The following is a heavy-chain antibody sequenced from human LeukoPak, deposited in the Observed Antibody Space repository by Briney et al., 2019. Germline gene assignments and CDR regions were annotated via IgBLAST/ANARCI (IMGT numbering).Heavy chain of an antibody. CDR2: IYYSGST. Sequence: PSQTLSLTCTVSGGSISSGGYYWSWIRQPPGKGLEWIGYIYYSGSTNYNPSLKSRVTISVDTSKNQFSLKLSSVTAADTAVYYCARARIMITFGGVIVPYYFDYWGQGTLVTVSS. CDR3: ARARIMITFGGVIVPYYFDY. D-gene: IGHD3-16*02. V-gene: IGHV4-61*08. CDR1: GGSISSGGYY. J-gene: IGHJ4*02.